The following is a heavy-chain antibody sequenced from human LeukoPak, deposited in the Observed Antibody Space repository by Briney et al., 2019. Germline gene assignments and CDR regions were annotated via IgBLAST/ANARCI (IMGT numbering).Heavy chain of an antibody. V-gene: IGHV4-39*07. CDR1: GVSIRSSYYY. Sequence: NTSETLSLTCTVSGVSIRSSYYYWGWIRQPPGKGLEWIGSIYDSGSTNYNPSLKSRVTISLDTSKNQFSLKLSSVTAADTAVYYCARDYRGWYYFDYWGQGTLVTVSS. CDR3: ARDYRGWYYFDY. D-gene: IGHD6-19*01. J-gene: IGHJ4*02. CDR2: IYDSGST.